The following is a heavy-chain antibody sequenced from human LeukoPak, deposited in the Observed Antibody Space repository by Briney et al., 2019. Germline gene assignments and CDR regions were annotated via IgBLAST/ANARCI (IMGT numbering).Heavy chain of an antibody. Sequence: PSETLSPTCAASGGSISSYYWSWIRQPPGKGLEWIGEINHSGSTNYNPSLKSRVTISVDTSKNQFSLKLSSVTAADTAVYYCARHRRSGPVGYWGQGTLVTVSS. CDR2: INHSGST. V-gene: IGHV4-34*01. D-gene: IGHD1-26*01. J-gene: IGHJ4*02. CDR3: ARHRRSGPVGY. CDR1: GGSISSYY.